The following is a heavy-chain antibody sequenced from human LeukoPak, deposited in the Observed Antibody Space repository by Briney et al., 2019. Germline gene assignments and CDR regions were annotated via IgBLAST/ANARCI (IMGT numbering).Heavy chain of an antibody. CDR2: ISTSSTYI. CDR3: ARDPPFIIGTTFFDY. V-gene: IGHV3-21*01. Sequence: KPGGSLRLSCAASGFTFSSYSMNWVRQAPGKGLEWVSSISTSSTYIYYAGSVKGRFTISRDNAKNSLYLQMNSLRAEDTAVYYCARDPPFIIGTTFFDYWGQGTLVTVSS. CDR1: GFTFSSYS. D-gene: IGHD1-20*01. J-gene: IGHJ4*02.